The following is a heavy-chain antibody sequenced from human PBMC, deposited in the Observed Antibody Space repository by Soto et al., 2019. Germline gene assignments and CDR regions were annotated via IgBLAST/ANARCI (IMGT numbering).Heavy chain of an antibody. V-gene: IGHV4-30-4*01. CDR1: GGSISSGDYY. Sequence: QVLLQESGPGLVKPSQTLSLTCTVSGGSISSGDYYWTWIRQPPGKGLEWIGYIYYSGTTYYNPSLKSRITISVDTSKNQFSLKLSSVTAADTAVYYCASGITIFGVTWYYYGVDVWGQGTTVTVSS. J-gene: IGHJ6*02. CDR2: IYYSGTT. CDR3: ASGITIFGVTWYYYGVDV. D-gene: IGHD3-3*01.